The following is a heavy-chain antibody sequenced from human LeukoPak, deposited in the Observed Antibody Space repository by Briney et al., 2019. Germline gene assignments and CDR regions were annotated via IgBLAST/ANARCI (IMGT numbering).Heavy chain of an antibody. CDR2: IYYSGST. D-gene: IGHD3-3*01. CDR3: ATDYDFWSGTRYNWFDP. J-gene: IGHJ5*02. Sequence: SETLSLTCTVSGGSISSYYWSWIRQPPGKGLEWIGYIYYSGSTNYNPSLKSRVTISVDTSKNQFSLKLSSVIAADTAVYYCATDYDFWSGTRYNWFDPWGQGTLVTVSS. CDR1: GGSISSYY. V-gene: IGHV4-59*01.